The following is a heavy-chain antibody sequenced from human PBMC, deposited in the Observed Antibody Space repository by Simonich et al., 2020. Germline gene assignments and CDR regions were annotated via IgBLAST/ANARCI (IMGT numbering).Heavy chain of an antibody. V-gene: IGHV4-39*01. CDR3: ATLYSSSWYY. D-gene: IGHD6-13*01. Sequence: QLQLQESGPGLVKPSETLSLTCTVSGGSISSSSYYWGWIRQPPGKGLEWIGSIYYSGSTDYNPSLKSRVTISVDTAKNQFSLKLSSVTAADTAVYYCATLYSSSWYYWGQGTLVTVSS. J-gene: IGHJ4*02. CDR1: GGSISSSSYY. CDR2: IYYSGST.